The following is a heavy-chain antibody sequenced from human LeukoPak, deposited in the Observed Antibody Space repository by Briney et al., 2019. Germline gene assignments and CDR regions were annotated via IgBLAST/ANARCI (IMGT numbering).Heavy chain of an antibody. D-gene: IGHD3-10*01. CDR3: AKGSGSPYYFDY. V-gene: IGHV3-23*01. CDR1: GFAFSNFA. J-gene: IGHJ4*02. CDR2: ISGNGGAT. Sequence: GVSLRLSCAASGFAFSNFAMTWVRQAPGKGRECVSLISGNGGATYYADSVKGRFTISRDNSKSTLFLQMNSLRADDTAVYYCAKGSGSPYYFDYWGQGTLVTVSS.